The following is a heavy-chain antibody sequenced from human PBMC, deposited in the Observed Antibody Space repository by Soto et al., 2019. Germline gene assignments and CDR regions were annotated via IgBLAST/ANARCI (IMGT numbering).Heavy chain of an antibody. CDR2: IKQDGSDNRT. CDR3: APMGV. CDR1: GFTFSSYW. V-gene: IGHV3-7*03. J-gene: IGHJ6*02. Sequence: GGSLRLSCAASGFTFSSYWMSWVRQAPGKGLEWVANIKQDGSDNRTYYADSVKGRFTISRDNSKNTLYLQMSSLRADDTAVYYCAPMGVWGQGTTVTVSS.